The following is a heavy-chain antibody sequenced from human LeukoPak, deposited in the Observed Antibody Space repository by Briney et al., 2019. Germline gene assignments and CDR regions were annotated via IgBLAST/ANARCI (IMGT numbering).Heavy chain of an antibody. D-gene: IGHD3-10*01. CDR1: GFTFTISA. V-gene: IGHV1-58*01. J-gene: IGHJ4*02. Sequence: GASVKVSCTASGFTFTISAVQWVRQARGQRLEWIGWIVVGSGNTNYAQKFQGRVTMTRNTSISTAYMELSSLRSEDTAVYYCARGSYGYGSGSYPLYYFDYWGQGTLVTVSS. CDR3: ARGSYGYGSGSYPLYYFDY. CDR2: IVVGSGNT.